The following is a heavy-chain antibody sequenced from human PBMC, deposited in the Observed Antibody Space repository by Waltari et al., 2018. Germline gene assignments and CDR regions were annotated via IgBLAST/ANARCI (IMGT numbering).Heavy chain of an antibody. CDR2: INNDGSIV. V-gene: IGHV3-74*01. D-gene: IGHD1-7*01. J-gene: IGHJ4*02. CDR1: GFNFSNYF. Sequence: DVQVVESGGGLVGTGGSLRRSCRGSGFNFSNYFIHWVRQAPGEGPVWVARINNDGSIVNYADSVKGRFSISRDNAKSTVYLQMNNLRGEDTALYHCLNYDFDSWGQGTLVTVSS. CDR3: LNYDFDS.